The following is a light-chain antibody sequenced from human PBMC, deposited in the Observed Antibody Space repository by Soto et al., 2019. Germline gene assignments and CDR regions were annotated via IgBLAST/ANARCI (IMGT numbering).Light chain of an antibody. CDR1: QSISSSY. CDR3: QQYGSSWT. CDR2: GAS. Sequence: IVLTQSPGTLSLSPGERATLSCRASQSISSSYLAWYQQKPGQAPRLLIYGASNRATAIPDRFSGSGSGTDFTLTISRLEPEDFAVYYCQQYGSSWTFGQGTKVDI. V-gene: IGKV3-20*01. J-gene: IGKJ1*01.